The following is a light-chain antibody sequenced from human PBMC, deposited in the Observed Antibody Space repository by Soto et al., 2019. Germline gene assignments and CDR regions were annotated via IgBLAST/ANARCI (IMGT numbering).Light chain of an antibody. CDR2: WAS. J-gene: IGKJ2*01. Sequence: DIVMTQSPDSLAVSLGERATINCKSSQSVLYSSNNKNYLAWYQQKPGQPPQLLIYWASTRESGVPDRFSGSGSGTDFTLTISYLQAEDVAVYYCQQYYSTPFTFGQGTKLEIK. CDR3: QQYYSTPFT. V-gene: IGKV4-1*01. CDR1: QSVLYSSNNKNY.